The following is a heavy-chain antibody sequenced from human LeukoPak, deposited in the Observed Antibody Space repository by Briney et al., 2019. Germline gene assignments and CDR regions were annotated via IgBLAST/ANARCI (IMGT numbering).Heavy chain of an antibody. V-gene: IGHV4-59*12. CDR3: ARALRDGLVDY. D-gene: IGHD5-24*01. Sequence: SSETLSLTCTVSGGSISTYYWSWIRQSPGKGLEWIGYIYYSGSTYYNPSLKSRVTISVDTSKNQFSLKLSSVTAADTAVYYCARALRDGLVDYWGQGTLVTVSS. J-gene: IGHJ4*02. CDR2: IYYSGST. CDR1: GGSISTYY.